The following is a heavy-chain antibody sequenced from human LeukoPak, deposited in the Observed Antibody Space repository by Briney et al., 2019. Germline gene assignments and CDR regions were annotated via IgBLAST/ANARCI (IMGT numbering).Heavy chain of an antibody. V-gene: IGHV1-2*02. CDR1: GYTFTGYY. D-gene: IGHD3-3*01. CDR2: INPNSGGT. CDR3: ARNATVFGVVTKWFDP. J-gene: IGHJ5*02. Sequence: GASVKVSCKASGYTFTGYYMHWVRQAPGQGLEWMGWINPNSGGTNYAQKFQGRVTMTRDTSISTGYMELSRLRSDDTAVFYCARNATVFGVVTKWFDPWGQGTLVTVSS.